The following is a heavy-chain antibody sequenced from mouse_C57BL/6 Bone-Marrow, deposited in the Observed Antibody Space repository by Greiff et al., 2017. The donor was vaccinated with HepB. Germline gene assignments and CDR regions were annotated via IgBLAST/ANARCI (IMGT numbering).Heavy chain of an antibody. Sequence: EVMLVESGGGLVKPGGSLKLSCAASGFTFSSYAMSWVRQTPEKRLEWVATISDGGSYTYYPDNVKGRFTISRDNAKNNLYLQMSHLKSEDTAMYYGARDYPYYGNFAWFAGWGKGTLVTVAA. CDR2: ISDGGSYT. CDR3: ARDYPYYGNFAWFAG. D-gene: IGHD2-10*01. V-gene: IGHV5-4*01. J-gene: IGHJ3*01. CDR1: GFTFSSYA.